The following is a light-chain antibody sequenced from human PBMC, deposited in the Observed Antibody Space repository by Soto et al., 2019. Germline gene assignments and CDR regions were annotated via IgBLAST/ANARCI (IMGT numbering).Light chain of an antibody. CDR3: QSYDSSLISYV. CDR2: GNN. V-gene: IGLV1-40*01. CDR1: GSNIGAGYD. J-gene: IGLJ1*01. Sequence: QSVLTQPPSVSGAPGQRVTISCTGSGSNIGAGYDVHWYQQLPGTAPKLLIYGNNNRPSGVPDRFSGSKSGTSASLAITGLQAEDEADYYCQSYDSSLISYVFGTGTKLTVL.